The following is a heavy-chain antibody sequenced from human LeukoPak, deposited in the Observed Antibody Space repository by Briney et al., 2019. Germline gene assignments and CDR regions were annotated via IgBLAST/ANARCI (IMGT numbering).Heavy chain of an antibody. J-gene: IGHJ4*02. CDR1: GYSISSGYY. Sequence: SETLSLTCAVSGYSISSGYYWGWIRQPPRKGREWIGSIYHSGSTYYNPSLKSRVTISVDTSKNQFSLKLSSVTAADTAVYYCARGRTVSPADYWGQGTLVTVSS. CDR3: ARGRTVSPADY. D-gene: IGHD4-17*01. CDR2: IYHSGST. V-gene: IGHV4-38-2*01.